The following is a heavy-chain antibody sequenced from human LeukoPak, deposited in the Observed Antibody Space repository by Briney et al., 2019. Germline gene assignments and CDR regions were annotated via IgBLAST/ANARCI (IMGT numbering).Heavy chain of an antibody. V-gene: IGHV3-23*01. Sequence: ETLSLTCTVSGDSISSYYWSWIRQPPGKGLEWVSGISSDGGTTYYADSVKGRFAISRDNSKNTLYLQMNSLRAEDTALYYCASLYSTYYWGQGTLVTVSS. CDR3: ASLYSTYY. D-gene: IGHD6-13*01. CDR1: GDSISSYY. J-gene: IGHJ4*02. CDR2: ISSDGGTT.